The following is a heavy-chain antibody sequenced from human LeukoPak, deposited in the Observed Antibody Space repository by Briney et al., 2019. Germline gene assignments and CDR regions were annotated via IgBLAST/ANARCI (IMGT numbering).Heavy chain of an antibody. J-gene: IGHJ4*02. Sequence: SETLSLTCAVYGGSFSGYYWSWIRQPPGKGLEWIGEINHSGSTNYNPSLKSRVTISVDTSKNQFSLKLSSVTAADTAVYCCARVVPAVNAIGDWGQGTLVTVSS. CDR2: INHSGST. CDR3: ARVVPAVNAIGD. CDR1: GGSFSGYY. V-gene: IGHV4-34*01. D-gene: IGHD2-2*01.